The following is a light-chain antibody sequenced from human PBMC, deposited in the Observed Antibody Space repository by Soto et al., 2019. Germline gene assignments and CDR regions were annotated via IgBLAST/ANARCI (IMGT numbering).Light chain of an antibody. CDR3: QQSFSTPRT. CDR2: AAS. V-gene: IGKV1-39*01. Sequence: DIQMSQSPSSLSSSIVDIFTITCLSSQTISDFLNWYRHKPGKAPKLLIYAASSLQGGVPSRFSGSCSGTNFTLTISGLQPEDFATYFCQQSFSTPRTFGQGTKVDI. CDR1: QTISDF. J-gene: IGKJ1*01.